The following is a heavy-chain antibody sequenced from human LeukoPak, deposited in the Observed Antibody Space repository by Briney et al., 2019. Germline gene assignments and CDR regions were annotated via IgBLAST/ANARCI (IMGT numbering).Heavy chain of an antibody. V-gene: IGHV1-69*05. CDR1: GGTFISYA. CDR2: IIPIFGTA. Sequence: SVKVSFKASGGTFISYAISWVRQAPGQGLEGMGGIIPIFGTANYAQKFQGRVTITTDESTSTAYMELSSLRSEDTAVYYCARTYYYDSSGYSHDAFDIWGQGTMVTVSS. CDR3: ARTYYYDSSGYSHDAFDI. J-gene: IGHJ3*02. D-gene: IGHD3-22*01.